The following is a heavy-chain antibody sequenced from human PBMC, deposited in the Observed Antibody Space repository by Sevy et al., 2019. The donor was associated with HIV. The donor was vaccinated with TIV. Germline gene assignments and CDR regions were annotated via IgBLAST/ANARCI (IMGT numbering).Heavy chain of an antibody. D-gene: IGHD1-26*01. CDR2: ISGHNGNS. J-gene: IGHJ6*03. CDR3: ATYVVGITYHMDV. CDR1: GYTFNFYG. Sequence: ASVKVSCKASGYTFNFYGFTWVRQAPGQGLEWMGWISGHNGNSNYAQKFLGRVTMTTDTATNTGFMEMRSLRSDDTAVYYCATYVVGITYHMDVWGKGTTLTVSS. V-gene: IGHV1-18*01.